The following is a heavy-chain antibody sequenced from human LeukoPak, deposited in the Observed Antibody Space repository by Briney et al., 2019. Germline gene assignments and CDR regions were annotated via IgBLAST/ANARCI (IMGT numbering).Heavy chain of an antibody. CDR3: ARQYSFGSDY. J-gene: IGHJ4*02. V-gene: IGHV4-39*01. CDR1: GASISSSSYY. Sequence: SETLSLTCTVSGASISSSSYYWAWIRQPPGKGLEWVGSIYYSGSTYYNPSLKSRVTISVDTSKNQLSPKLSSVTAADTAVHYCARQYSFGSDYWGQGTLVTVSS. D-gene: IGHD5-18*01. CDR2: IYYSGST.